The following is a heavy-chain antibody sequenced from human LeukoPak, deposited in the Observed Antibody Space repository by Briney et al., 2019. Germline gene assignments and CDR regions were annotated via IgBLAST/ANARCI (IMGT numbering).Heavy chain of an antibody. CDR1: GGSISSYY. Sequence: SETLSLTCTVSGGSISSYYWSWIRQPPGKGLEWIGHIDNSGSTNYNPSLKSRVTISVDTSNNQFSLKLSSVTPADTAVYYCARGPRSIDSWGQGTLVTVSS. J-gene: IGHJ5*01. V-gene: IGHV4-59*01. CDR2: IDNSGST. CDR3: ARGPRSIDS.